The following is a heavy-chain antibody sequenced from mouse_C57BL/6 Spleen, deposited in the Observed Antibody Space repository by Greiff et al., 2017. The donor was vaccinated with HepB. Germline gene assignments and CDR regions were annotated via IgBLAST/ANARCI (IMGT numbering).Heavy chain of an antibody. V-gene: IGHV1-52*01. D-gene: IGHD1-1*01. CDR3: ARGYGSSHWYFDV. CDR2: IDPSDSET. Sequence: QVQLQQPGAELVRPGSSVKLSCKASGYTFTSYWMHWVKQRPIQGLEWIGNIDPSDSETHYNQKFKDKATLTVDKSSSTAYMQLSSLTSEDSVVYYCARGYGSSHWYFDVWGTGTTVTVSS. J-gene: IGHJ1*03. CDR1: GYTFTSYW.